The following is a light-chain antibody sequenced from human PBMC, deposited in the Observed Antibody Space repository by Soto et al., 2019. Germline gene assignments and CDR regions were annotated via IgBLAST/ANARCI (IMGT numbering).Light chain of an antibody. CDR2: DVS. V-gene: IGLV2-14*01. CDR1: SSDVGGFNY. Sequence: QSALTQPASVSGSPGQSITISCTGTSSDVGGFNYVSWFQQHPGKAPKLMIYDVSNRPSGVSSRFSGSKSGSTASLTISGLQAEDEADYYCSSYTSSSTPFVFGTGTKVTVL. J-gene: IGLJ1*01. CDR3: SSYTSSSTPFV.